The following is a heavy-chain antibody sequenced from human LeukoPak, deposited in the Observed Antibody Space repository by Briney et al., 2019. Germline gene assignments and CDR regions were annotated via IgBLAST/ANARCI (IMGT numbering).Heavy chain of an antibody. CDR3: PRDGFWSGSSLGYYYYYMDV. J-gene: IGHJ6*03. V-gene: IGHV3-30-3*01. D-gene: IGHD3-3*01. Sequence: GGSLRLSCAASGFTFSSYAMHWVRQAPGKGLEWVAVISYDGSNKYYADSVKGRFTISRDNSKNTLYLQMNSLRAEDTAVYYCPRDGFWSGSSLGYYYYYMDVWGKGTTVTVSS. CDR1: GFTFSSYA. CDR2: ISYDGSNK.